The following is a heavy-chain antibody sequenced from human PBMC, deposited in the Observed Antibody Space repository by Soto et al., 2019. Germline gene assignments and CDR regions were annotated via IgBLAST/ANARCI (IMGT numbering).Heavy chain of an antibody. D-gene: IGHD1-26*01. Sequence: GASVKVSCKASGFTFTSYAITWVRQAPGQSLEWMGWIQGGNDNTYYSQRFQGRLTFTRDTSPGTTYMELSSLTSEDTAIYYCARDDSGYSGSHYIDYFNFWGQGTLVTVSP. CDR2: IQGGNDNT. J-gene: IGHJ4*02. V-gene: IGHV1-3*01. CDR1: GFTFTSYA. CDR3: ARDDSGYSGSHYIDYFNF.